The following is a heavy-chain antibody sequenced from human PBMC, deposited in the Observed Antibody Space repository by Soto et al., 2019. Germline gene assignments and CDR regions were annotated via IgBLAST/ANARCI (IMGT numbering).Heavy chain of an antibody. D-gene: IGHD4-17*01. Sequence: EVQLLESGGGLVQPGGSLRLSCADSGFTFSSYAMSWVRQAPGKGLEWVSAISGGGSTYYADSVKGRFTISRDNSKNTLYLQMNSLRAEDTAVYYCAGWTTVPPFYWGQGTLVTVSS. CDR1: GFTFSSYA. CDR2: ISGGGST. V-gene: IGHV3-23*01. J-gene: IGHJ4*02. CDR3: AGWTTVPPFY.